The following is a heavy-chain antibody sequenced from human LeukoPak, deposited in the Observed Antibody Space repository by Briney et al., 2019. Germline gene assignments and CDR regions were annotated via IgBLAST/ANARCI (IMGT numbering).Heavy chain of an antibody. Sequence: GGSLRLSCAASAFTFSSYWMHWVRQAPGEGPVWVARTNRDGSSTAYADSVKGRFTISKDNAKNTLYLLMNSLRAEDTAVYYCARDSVEWYIFDYWGQGTLVTVSS. J-gene: IGHJ4*02. CDR1: AFTFSSYW. CDR2: TNRDGSST. CDR3: ARDSVEWYIFDY. V-gene: IGHV3-74*01. D-gene: IGHD3-3*01.